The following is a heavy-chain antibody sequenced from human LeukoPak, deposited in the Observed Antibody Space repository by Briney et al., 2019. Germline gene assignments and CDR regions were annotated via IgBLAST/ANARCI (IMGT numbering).Heavy chain of an antibody. Sequence: PGDSLRLSCATSGFDFGGACGMGWVRQAPEKGLEWVSTISGGGETTHYADSVKGRLTISRDNARNTLYLQIDRLRPEDTAIYYCVREAGCGWPLDYWGQGTLVTVSS. CDR2: ISGGGETT. D-gene: IGHD6-19*01. CDR1: GFDFGGACG. J-gene: IGHJ4*02. CDR3: VREAGCGWPLDY. V-gene: IGHV3-23*01.